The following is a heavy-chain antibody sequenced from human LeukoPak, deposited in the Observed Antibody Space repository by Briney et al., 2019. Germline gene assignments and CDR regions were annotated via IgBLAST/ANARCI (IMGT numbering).Heavy chain of an antibody. CDR2: IYYSGST. CDR3: ARVPTVIFFDY. V-gene: IGHV4-39*07. J-gene: IGHJ4*02. Sequence: SETLSLTCTVSGGSISSSSYYWGWIRQPPGKGLEWIGTIYYSGSTYYNPSLKSRVTISVDTSKNQFSLKLSSVTAADTAVYYCARVPTVIFFDYWGQGTLVTVSS. D-gene: IGHD4-17*01. CDR1: GGSISSSSYY.